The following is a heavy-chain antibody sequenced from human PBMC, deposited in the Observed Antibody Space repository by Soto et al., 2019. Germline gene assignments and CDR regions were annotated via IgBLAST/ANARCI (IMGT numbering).Heavy chain of an antibody. Sequence: GASVKVSCKTSGYIFTTYGLSWVRQAPGQGLEWMGWISGYNGNIIYAQKFQGRVTMSTDTSTSTAYMELRSLISDDTAVYYCARDLKLGDFWSGNQPTDHYGMDVWGQGTTVTVSS. CDR2: ISGYNGNI. D-gene: IGHD3-3*01. CDR3: ARDLKLGDFWSGNQPTDHYGMDV. V-gene: IGHV1-18*01. J-gene: IGHJ6*02. CDR1: GYIFTTYG.